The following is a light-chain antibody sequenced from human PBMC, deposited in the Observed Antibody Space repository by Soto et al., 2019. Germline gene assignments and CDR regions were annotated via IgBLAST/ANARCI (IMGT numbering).Light chain of an antibody. J-gene: IGKJ1*01. CDR1: QSIGAY. CDR3: QQGYIAPWT. Sequence: DIQMTQSPSSLSASIGGRVTITCRASQSIGAYLNWYQQIPGKAPKFLIYDASTLQSGVPSRFSGSGSGTYFTLTISSLQPEDFATYFCQQGYIAPWTFGQGTKV. CDR2: DAS. V-gene: IGKV1-39*01.